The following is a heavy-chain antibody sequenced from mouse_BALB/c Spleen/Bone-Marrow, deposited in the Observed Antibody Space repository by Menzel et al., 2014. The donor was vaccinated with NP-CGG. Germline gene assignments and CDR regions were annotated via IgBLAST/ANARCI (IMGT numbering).Heavy chain of an antibody. J-gene: IGHJ3*01. CDR2: INPDSSTI. V-gene: IGHV4-1*02. CDR3: ARLSYYGRFAY. CDR1: GFDFSRYW. Sequence: EVKLMESGGGLVQPGGSLKLSCAASGFDFSRYWMSWVRQAPGKGLEWIGEINPDSSTINYTPSLKYKFIISRDNAKNALYLQMSEVRSEDTALYYCARLSYYGRFAYWGQGTLVTVSA. D-gene: IGHD1-1*01.